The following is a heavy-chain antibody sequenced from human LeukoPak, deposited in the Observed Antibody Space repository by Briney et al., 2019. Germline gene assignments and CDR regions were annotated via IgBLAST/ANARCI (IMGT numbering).Heavy chain of an antibody. CDR2: INQDGSQK. V-gene: IGHV3-7*01. J-gene: IGHJ6*03. D-gene: IGHD6-25*01. CDR1: GFTFSIYW. Sequence: GGSLRLSCAASGFTFSIYWMSWVRQAPGKGLEWVANINQDGSQKYYVDSVKGRFTVSRDSARNSLYLQMNSLRAEDTAVYSCARDVGIPSAAPDYYYYCYMDVWGIGTTVTVSS. CDR3: ARDVGIPSAAPDYYYYCYMDV.